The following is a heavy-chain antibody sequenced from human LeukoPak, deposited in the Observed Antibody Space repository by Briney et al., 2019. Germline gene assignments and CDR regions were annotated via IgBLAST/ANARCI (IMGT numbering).Heavy chain of an antibody. D-gene: IGHD3-3*01. CDR3: ARHHNSYDFWSGLDY. CDR1: GGSISSSSYY. J-gene: IGHJ4*02. CDR2: IYYSGST. Sequence: SETLSLTCTVSGGSISSSSYYWGWIRQPPGKGLERIGSIYYSGSTYYNPSLRSRVTISVDTSKNQFSLKLSSVTAADTAVYYCARHHNSYDFWSGLDYWGQGTLVTVSS. V-gene: IGHV4-39*01.